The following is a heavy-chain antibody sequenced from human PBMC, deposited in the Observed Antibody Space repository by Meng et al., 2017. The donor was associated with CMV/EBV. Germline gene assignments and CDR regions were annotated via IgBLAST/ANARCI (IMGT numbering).Heavy chain of an antibody. V-gene: IGHV4-34*01. CDR2: ISLSGST. J-gene: IGHJ5*02. D-gene: IGHD4-11*01. CDR3: ARDAIMTTVTTYGESEDELNWFDP. Sequence: WHWFRQPPGRGLEWLGEISLSGSTNYNKSLKSRVTIEVDASKNHFSLRLNSVTAADTAVYFCARDAIMTTVTTYGESEDELNWFDPWGQGTLVTVSS.